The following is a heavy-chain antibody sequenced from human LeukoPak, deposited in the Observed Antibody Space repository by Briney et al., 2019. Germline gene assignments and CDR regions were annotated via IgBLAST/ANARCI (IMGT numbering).Heavy chain of an antibody. Sequence: PGGSLRLSCAASGFTFDDYAMHWVRQAPGKGLERVSGISWNSGSIGYADSVKGRFTISRDNAKNSLYLQMNSLRAEDTAVYYCASRSGWYGVSEDYWGQGTLVTVSS. CDR2: ISWNSGSI. CDR1: GFTFDDYA. V-gene: IGHV3-9*01. D-gene: IGHD6-19*01. J-gene: IGHJ4*02. CDR3: ASRSGWYGVSEDY.